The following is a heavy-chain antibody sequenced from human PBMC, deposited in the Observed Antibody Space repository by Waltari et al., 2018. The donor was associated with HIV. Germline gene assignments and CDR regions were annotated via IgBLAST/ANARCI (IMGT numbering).Heavy chain of an antibody. Sequence: QVQLVQSGAEVKKPGASVKVSCQASGYTFTGYYMHWVRQAPGQGLEWMGWINPNRGATNYAQKFQGRVTMTRDTSISTAYMELNSLRSHDTAVYYCARPLPYCSTSSCPYFDPWGQGTLVTVSS. D-gene: IGHD2-2*01. J-gene: IGHJ5*02. CDR1: GYTFTGYY. CDR3: ARPLPYCSTSSCPYFDP. CDR2: INPNRGAT. V-gene: IGHV1-2*02.